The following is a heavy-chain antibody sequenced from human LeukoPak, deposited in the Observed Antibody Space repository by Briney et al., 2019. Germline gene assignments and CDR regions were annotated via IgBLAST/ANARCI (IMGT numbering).Heavy chain of an antibody. CDR3: AKPRDSIVGTTTPTRLGTLDI. J-gene: IGHJ3*02. D-gene: IGHD1-26*01. V-gene: IGHV3-23*01. CDR1: GFTFSSNA. CDR2: VSTGGGST. Sequence: PGGSLRLSCAASGFTFSSNAMSWVRQAPGKGLEWVSAVSTGGGSTYYADSVNGRFTISRDNPNNTLYLQMNNLRAEDTAVYYCAKPRDSIVGTTTPTRLGTLDIWGQGTMVTVSS.